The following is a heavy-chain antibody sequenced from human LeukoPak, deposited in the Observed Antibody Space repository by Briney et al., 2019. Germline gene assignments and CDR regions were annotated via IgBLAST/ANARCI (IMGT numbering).Heavy chain of an antibody. CDR1: GGSFSGYY. CDR3: ARHDLHDYSNSES. D-gene: IGHD4-11*01. J-gene: IGHJ4*02. V-gene: IGHV4-34*01. CDR2: INHSGST. Sequence: PSETLSLTCAVYGGSFSGYYWSWIRQPPGKGLEWIGEINHSGSTNYNPSLKSRVTISVDTSTNQFSLRLSSVTAADTAVYYCARHDLHDYSNSESWGQGTLVTVSS.